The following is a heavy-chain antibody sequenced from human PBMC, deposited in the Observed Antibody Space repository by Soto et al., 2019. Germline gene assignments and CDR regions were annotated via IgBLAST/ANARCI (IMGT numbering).Heavy chain of an antibody. J-gene: IGHJ6*02. D-gene: IGHD3-10*01. V-gene: IGHV4-59*01. Sequence: KTSETLSLTCTVSGGSISSYYWSWIRQPPGKGLEWIGYIYYSGSTNYNPSLKSRVTISVDTSKNQFSLKLSSVTAADTAVYYCARDKVRGSKVYHHYGMDVWGPGTTVTVSS. CDR1: GGSISSYY. CDR3: ARDKVRGSKVYHHYGMDV. CDR2: IYYSGST.